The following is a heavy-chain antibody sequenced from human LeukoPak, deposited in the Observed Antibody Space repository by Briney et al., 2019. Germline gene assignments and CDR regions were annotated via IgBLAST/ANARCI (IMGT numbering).Heavy chain of an antibody. J-gene: IGHJ6*02. Sequence: PGGSLRLSCEASGVTFSSYAMSWVRQAPGKGLEWVSAISGSGGSTYYADSVKGRFTISRDNSKNTLYLHMNSLRAEDTAVYYCAKGGSSSFDYYYGMDVWGQGTTVTVSS. CDR2: ISGSGGST. CDR3: AKGGSSSFDYYYGMDV. CDR1: GVTFSSYA. D-gene: IGHD6-6*01. V-gene: IGHV3-23*01.